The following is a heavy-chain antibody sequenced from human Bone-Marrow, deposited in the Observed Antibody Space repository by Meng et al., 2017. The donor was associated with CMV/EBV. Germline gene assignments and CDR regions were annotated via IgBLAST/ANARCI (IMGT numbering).Heavy chain of an antibody. CDR3: ARAKDDFWSGFDY. D-gene: IGHD3-3*01. Sequence: GESLKISCAASGFTFSSYAMHWVRQAPGKGLEWVAVISYDGDNKHYADSVKGRFTVSRDNAKNTLYLQMNSLRTEDTAIYYCARAKDDFWSGFDYWGQGTLVTVSS. CDR1: GFTFSSYA. J-gene: IGHJ4*02. CDR2: ISYDGDNK. V-gene: IGHV3-30*04.